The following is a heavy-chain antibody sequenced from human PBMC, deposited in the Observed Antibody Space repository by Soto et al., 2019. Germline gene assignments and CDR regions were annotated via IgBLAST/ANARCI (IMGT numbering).Heavy chain of an antibody. CDR2: ISGSGGST. V-gene: IGHV3-23*01. J-gene: IGHJ6*03. CDR3: TTGPSRPYRLGDIVVVPAAMGDYYYYMDV. Sequence: GGSLRLSCAASGFTFSSYAMSWVRQAPGKGLEWVSAISGSGGSTYYAAPVKGRFTISRDNSKNTLYLQMNSLKTEDTAVYYCTTGPSRPYRLGDIVVVPAAMGDYYYYMDVWGKGTTVTVSS. CDR1: GFTFSSYA. D-gene: IGHD2-2*01.